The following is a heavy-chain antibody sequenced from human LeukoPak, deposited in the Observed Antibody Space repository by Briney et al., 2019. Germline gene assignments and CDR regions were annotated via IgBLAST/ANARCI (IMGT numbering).Heavy chain of an antibody. Sequence: SETLSLTCTVSGGSISSGDYYWSWIRHPPGKGLEWIGYIYYSGSTYYNPSLKSRVTISVDTSKNQFSLKLSSVTAADTAVYYCARVRTYYHLNYYFDYWGQGTLVTVSS. D-gene: IGHD3-3*01. CDR2: IYYSGST. CDR3: ARVRTYYHLNYYFDY. CDR1: GGSISSGDYY. V-gene: IGHV4-30-4*08. J-gene: IGHJ4*02.